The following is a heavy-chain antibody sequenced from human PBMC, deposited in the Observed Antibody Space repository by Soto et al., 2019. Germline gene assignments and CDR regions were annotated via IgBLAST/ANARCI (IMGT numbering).Heavy chain of an antibody. CDR1: GYTFTSYD. V-gene: IGHV1-8*01. CDR2: MNPNSGNT. D-gene: IGHD2-15*01. CDR3: ARGVVTSYYYYYYYMDV. Sequence: ASVKVSCKASGYTFTSYDINWVRQATGQGLEWMGWMNPNSGNTGYAQKFQGRVTMTRNTSISTAYMELSSLRSEDTAVYYCARGVVTSYYYYYYYMDVWGKGTTVTAP. J-gene: IGHJ6*03.